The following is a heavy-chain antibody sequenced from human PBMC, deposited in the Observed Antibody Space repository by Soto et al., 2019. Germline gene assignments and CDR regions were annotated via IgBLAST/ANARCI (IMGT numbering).Heavy chain of an antibody. D-gene: IGHD5-12*01. CDR2: ISSSSSYI. CDR1: RFTFSSYS. V-gene: IGHV3-21*01. CDR3: ARDQVGSGYDFDYYYGMDV. Sequence: GGSLRLSCAASRFTFSSYSMNWVRQAPGKGLEWVSSISSSSSYIYYADSVKGRFTISRDNAKNSLYLQMNSLRAEDTAVYYCARDQVGSGYDFDYYYGMDVWGQGTTVTVSS. J-gene: IGHJ6*02.